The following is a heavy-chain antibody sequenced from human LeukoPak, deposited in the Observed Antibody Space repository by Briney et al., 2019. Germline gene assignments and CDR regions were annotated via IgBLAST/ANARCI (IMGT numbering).Heavy chain of an antibody. CDR3: ARLQRDGHNLDLLDY. Sequence: SETLSLTCTVSGGSISSSSYFWGWIRQPPGKGLEWIGGIYYTGSTYYNPSLKSRVTISVDTSKNQFSLRLSSVTAADTAFYYCARLQRDGHNLDLLDYWGQGTLVTVSS. D-gene: IGHD5-24*01. J-gene: IGHJ4*02. CDR1: GGSISSSSYF. CDR2: IYYTGST. V-gene: IGHV4-39*01.